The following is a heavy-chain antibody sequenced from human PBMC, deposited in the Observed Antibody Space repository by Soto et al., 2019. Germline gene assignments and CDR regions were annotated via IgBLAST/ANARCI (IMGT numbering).Heavy chain of an antibody. CDR1: RGTFSSSV. CDR3: ARGKDGSNYYFDY. CDR2: IVPLFGKA. J-gene: IGHJ4*02. V-gene: IGHV1-69*13. D-gene: IGHD3-10*01. Sequence: SVKVSCKASRGTFSSSVISWVRQAPGQGLEWMGGIVPLFGKATYAQKFQGRVTITADESTSTAYMEVSSLRSEAKAVYYCARGKDGSNYYFDYWGQGTLVTVSS.